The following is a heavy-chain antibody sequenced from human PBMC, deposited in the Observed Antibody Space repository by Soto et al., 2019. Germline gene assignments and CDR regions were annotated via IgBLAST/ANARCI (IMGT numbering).Heavy chain of an antibody. D-gene: IGHD2-2*01. Sequence: PGESLKISCKGSVYSFTSYWISWVRQMPGKGLEWMGRIDPSDSYTNYSPSFQGHVTISADKSISTAYLQWSSLKASDTAMYYCASLGGYCSSTSCPPNQYYYYYYGMDVWGQGTTVTVSS. CDR1: VYSFTSYW. CDR3: ASLGGYCSSTSCPPNQYYYYYYGMDV. J-gene: IGHJ6*02. CDR2: IDPSDSYT. V-gene: IGHV5-10-1*01.